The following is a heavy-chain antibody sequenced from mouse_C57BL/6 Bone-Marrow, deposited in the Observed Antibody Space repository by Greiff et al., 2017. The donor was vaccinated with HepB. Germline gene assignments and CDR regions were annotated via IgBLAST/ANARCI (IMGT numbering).Heavy chain of an antibody. J-gene: IGHJ1*03. CDR1: GYTFTDYE. CDR2: IDPETGGT. CDR3: TRRLLRCIWYFDV. Sequence: VQLQQSGAELVRPGASVTLSCKASGYTFTDYEMHWVKQTPVHGLEWIGAIDPETGGTAYNQKFKGKAILTADKSSSTAYMELRSLTSEDSAVYYCTRRLLRCIWYFDVWGTGTTVTVSS. D-gene: IGHD1-1*01. V-gene: IGHV1-15*01.